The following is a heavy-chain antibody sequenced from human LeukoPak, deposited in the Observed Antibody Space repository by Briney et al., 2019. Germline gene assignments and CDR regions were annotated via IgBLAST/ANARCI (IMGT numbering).Heavy chain of an antibody. J-gene: IGHJ3*02. D-gene: IGHD3-16*01. V-gene: IGHV3-74*01. Sequence: GGSLRLSCAVSGFTFSDYYMSWIRQAPGKGLVWVSRINSDGSSTSYADSVKGRFTISRDNAKNTLYLQMNSLRAEDTAVYYCAREGLQDAFDIWGQGTMVTVSS. CDR2: INSDGSST. CDR3: AREGLQDAFDI. CDR1: GFTFSDYY.